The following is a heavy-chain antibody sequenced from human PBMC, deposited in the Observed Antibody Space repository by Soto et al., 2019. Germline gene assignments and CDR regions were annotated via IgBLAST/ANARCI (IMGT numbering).Heavy chain of an antibody. Sequence: GGSLRLSCAASGFTFSDHYMDWVRQAPGKGLEWVGRTRNKANSYTTEYAASVKGRFTISRDDSKNSLYLQMNSLKTEDTAVYYCATGSREVTSRAYYFDYWGQGTLVTVSS. CDR3: ATGSREVTSRAYYFDY. D-gene: IGHD4-17*01. J-gene: IGHJ4*02. CDR2: TRNKANSYTT. CDR1: GFTFSDHY. V-gene: IGHV3-72*01.